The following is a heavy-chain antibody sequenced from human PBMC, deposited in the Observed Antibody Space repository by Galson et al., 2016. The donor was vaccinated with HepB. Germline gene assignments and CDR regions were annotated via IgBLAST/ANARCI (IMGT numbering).Heavy chain of an antibody. D-gene: IGHD1-14*01. J-gene: IGHJ4*02. CDR1: GFSFTSYL. CDR2: INQGGGEK. V-gene: IGHV3-7*03. Sequence: SLRLSCAASGFSFTSYLMSWVRQAPGKGLEWVANINQGGGEKYYVDSVKGRFTISRDNSKNSLYLQMNSLRAEDTAVYYCANHRGWGQGTLVTVSS. CDR3: ANHRG.